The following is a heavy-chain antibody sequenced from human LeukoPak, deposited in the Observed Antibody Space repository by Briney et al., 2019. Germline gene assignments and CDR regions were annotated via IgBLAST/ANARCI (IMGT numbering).Heavy chain of an antibody. Sequence: PGGSLRLSCAASGFTFSSYWMSWVRQAPGKGLEWVANIKQDGSEKYYVDSVKGRFTISRDNAKNSLYLQMNSLRAEDTAVYYCARAGAEQWLVYGVMFQHWGQGTLVTVSS. J-gene: IGHJ1*01. CDR3: ARAGAEQWLVYGVMFQH. CDR2: IKQDGSEK. CDR1: GFTFSSYW. V-gene: IGHV3-7*01. D-gene: IGHD6-19*01.